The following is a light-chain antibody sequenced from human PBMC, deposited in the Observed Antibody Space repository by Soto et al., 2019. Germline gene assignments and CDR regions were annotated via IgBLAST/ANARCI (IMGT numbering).Light chain of an antibody. CDR1: QSLSSSY. CDR2: SAS. V-gene: IGKV3-20*01. Sequence: EVVLTQSPGTLSLSPGERVTLSCRASQSLSSSYLAWYQQQPGQAPRLLIYSASRKAPGIPDRFSGSGSGTDFTLTISRLEPEDFAVYYCQHCDDSFMYTFGQGTNLEIK. J-gene: IGKJ2*01. CDR3: QHCDDSFMYT.